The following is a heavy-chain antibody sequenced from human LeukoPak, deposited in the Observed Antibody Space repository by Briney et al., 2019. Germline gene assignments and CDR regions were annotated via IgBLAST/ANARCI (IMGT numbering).Heavy chain of an antibody. Sequence: GGSLRLSCAASGFTFSSYGMHWVRQAPGKGLEWVAVISYDGSDKYYADSVKGRFTISRDNSKNTLYLQMNSLRAEDTAVYYCASIAAADDYWGQGTLVTVSS. CDR1: GFTFSSYG. CDR3: ASIAAADDY. D-gene: IGHD6-13*01. J-gene: IGHJ4*02. CDR2: ISYDGSDK. V-gene: IGHV3-30*03.